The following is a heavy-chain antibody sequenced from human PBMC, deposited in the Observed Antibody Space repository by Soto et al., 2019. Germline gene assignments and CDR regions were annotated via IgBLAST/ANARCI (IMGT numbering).Heavy chain of an antibody. CDR3: AKDRTRYCSGGSCYSPSFDI. D-gene: IGHD2-15*01. CDR1: GFTFSSYA. Sequence: PGGSLRLSCAASGFTFSSYAMSWVRQAPGKGLEWVSAISGSGGSTYYADSVKGRFTISRDNSKNTLYLQMNSLRAEDTAVYYCAKDRTRYCSGGSCYSPSFDIWGQGTMVTVSS. J-gene: IGHJ3*02. V-gene: IGHV3-23*01. CDR2: ISGSGGST.